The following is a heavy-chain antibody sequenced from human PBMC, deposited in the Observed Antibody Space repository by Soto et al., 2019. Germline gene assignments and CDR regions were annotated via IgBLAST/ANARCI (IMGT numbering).Heavy chain of an antibody. CDR3: ARVNYDFWSGYSNAFDI. Sequence: QVQLQESGPGLVKPSQTLSLTCTVSGGSISSGDYYWSWIRQPPGKGLEWIGYIYYSGSTYYNPSLKSRVTISVDTSKNQFSLKPSSVTAADTAVYYCARVNYDFWSGYSNAFDIWGQGTMVTVSS. CDR2: IYYSGST. V-gene: IGHV4-30-4*01. CDR1: GGSISSGDYY. J-gene: IGHJ3*02. D-gene: IGHD3-3*01.